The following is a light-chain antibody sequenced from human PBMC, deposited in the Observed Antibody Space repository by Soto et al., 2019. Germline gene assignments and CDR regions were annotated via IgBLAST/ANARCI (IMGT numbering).Light chain of an antibody. CDR3: QHYDNRLPLT. J-gene: IGKJ4*01. CDR1: QDIKNY. V-gene: IGKV1-33*01. CDR2: DAS. Sequence: DIQMTQSPSSLSASVGDRVTITCQASQDIKNYLNWYQQKPGKAPKLLIYDASNLETGVPSRFSGSGSGTDFTLTISSLQREDFATYFCQHYDNRLPLTFVGGTKMEFK.